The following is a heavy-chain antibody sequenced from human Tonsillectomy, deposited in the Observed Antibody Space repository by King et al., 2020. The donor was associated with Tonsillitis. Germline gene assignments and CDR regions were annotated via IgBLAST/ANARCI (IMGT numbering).Heavy chain of an antibody. CDR2: ISYDGNNE. D-gene: IGHD2-8*01. CDR1: GFTFSTYA. J-gene: IGHJ4*02. CDR3: ARSRHDRYCTDGYCYTPLAFDY. Sequence: QLVQSGGGVVQPGRSLRLSCAASGFTFSTYAMQWVRQAPGKGLEWVAVISYDGNNEYYADSVKGRFTISRDHSKNTLYLQMNSLRAEDTAVYYCARSRHDRYCTDGYCYTPLAFDYWGQGTLVTVSS. V-gene: IGHV3-30-3*01.